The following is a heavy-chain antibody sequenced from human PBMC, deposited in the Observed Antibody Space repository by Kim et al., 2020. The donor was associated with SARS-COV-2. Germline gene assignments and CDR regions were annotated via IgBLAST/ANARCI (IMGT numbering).Heavy chain of an antibody. CDR2: IYYSGST. Sequence: SETLSLTCTVSGSSISNYYWSWIRQPPGKGLEWIGYIYYSGSTNYNPSLKSRVTISVDTSKNQFSLKLSSVTAADTAVYYCARTTTGGDYFDYWGQGTLV. CDR1: GSSISNYY. V-gene: IGHV4-59*01. J-gene: IGHJ4*02. CDR3: ARTTTGGDYFDY. D-gene: IGHD4-17*01.